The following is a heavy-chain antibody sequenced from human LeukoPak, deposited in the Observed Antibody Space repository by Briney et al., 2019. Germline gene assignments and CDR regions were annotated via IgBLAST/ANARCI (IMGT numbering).Heavy chain of an antibody. Sequence: GGSLRLSCVASGFIFSSHAMSWVRQAPGKGLEWVSIISGSGTTTYYADSVKGRFTISRDNSKNTLYLQMNSLRAEDTAVYYCARDRRYSSSWGAFDIWGQGTMVTVSS. V-gene: IGHV3-23*01. D-gene: IGHD6-6*01. CDR3: ARDRRYSSSWGAFDI. CDR1: GFIFSSHA. CDR2: ISGSGTTT. J-gene: IGHJ3*02.